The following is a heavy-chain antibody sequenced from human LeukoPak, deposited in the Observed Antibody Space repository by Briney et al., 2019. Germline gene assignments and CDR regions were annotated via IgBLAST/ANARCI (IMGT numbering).Heavy chain of an antibody. J-gene: IGHJ4*02. Sequence: SETLSLTCTVSGGSTSTYYWSWVRQPAGKGLEWIGRIYTSGSTSYNPSLKSRVTMSVDTSKNQFSLKLSSVTAADTAVYYCARDRVTGTRRTDYWGQGTLVTVSS. D-gene: IGHD1-20*01. CDR2: IYTSGST. CDR1: GGSTSTYY. CDR3: ARDRVTGTRRTDY. V-gene: IGHV4-4*07.